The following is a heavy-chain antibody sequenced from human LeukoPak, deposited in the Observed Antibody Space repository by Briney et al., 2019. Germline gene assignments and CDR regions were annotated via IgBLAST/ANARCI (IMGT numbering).Heavy chain of an antibody. Sequence: SETLSLTCTVSGGSISSSSYYWGWIRQPPGKGLEWIGSIYYRGSTYYNPSLKSRVTMSVDTSKNQFSLKLSSVTAADTAVYYCAAYSSGYYYFDFWGQGTLVTVSS. J-gene: IGHJ4*02. CDR1: GGSISSSSYY. D-gene: IGHD3-22*01. CDR2: IYYRGST. V-gene: IGHV4-39*01. CDR3: AAYSSGYYYFDF.